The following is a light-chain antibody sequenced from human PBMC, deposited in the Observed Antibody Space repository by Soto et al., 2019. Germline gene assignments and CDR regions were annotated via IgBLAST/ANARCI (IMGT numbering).Light chain of an antibody. CDR2: KAS. Sequence: DIQMTQSPSTLSASVGDRVTITCRASQSISSWLAWYQQKPGKAPKLLIYKASSLESGVPSRFSGSGSGTEFTLTISSLQPDDFETYYCQQYKSLYTFGQGTKLEIK. CDR1: QSISSW. J-gene: IGKJ2*01. CDR3: QQYKSLYT. V-gene: IGKV1-5*03.